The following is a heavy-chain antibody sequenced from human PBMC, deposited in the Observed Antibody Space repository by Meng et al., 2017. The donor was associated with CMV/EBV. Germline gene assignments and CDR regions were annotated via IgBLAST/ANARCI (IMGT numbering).Heavy chain of an antibody. D-gene: IGHD3-22*01. CDR2: IYHSGST. J-gene: IGHJ5*02. Sequence: SWVRQPPGKGLEWIGEIYHSGSTNYNPSLKSRVTISVDKSKNQFSLKLSSVTAADTAVYYCARKGRYDSSGYYLWGQGTLVTVSS. V-gene: IGHV4-4*02. CDR3: ARKGRYDSSGYYL.